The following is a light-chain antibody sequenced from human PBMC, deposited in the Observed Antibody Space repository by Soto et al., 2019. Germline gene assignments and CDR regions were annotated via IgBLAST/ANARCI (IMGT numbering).Light chain of an antibody. V-gene: IGLV2-14*01. Sequence: QSVVTQPAFVSGSPGQSITISCTGTSSDVGGYNHVSWYQHHPGKAPKRIIYEVTKRPSGVSNRFSGSKSGDTASLTISGLQAEDEADYYCSSHTASTTRIFGTGTKLTVL. CDR3: SSHTASTTRI. J-gene: IGLJ1*01. CDR2: EVT. CDR1: SSDVGGYNH.